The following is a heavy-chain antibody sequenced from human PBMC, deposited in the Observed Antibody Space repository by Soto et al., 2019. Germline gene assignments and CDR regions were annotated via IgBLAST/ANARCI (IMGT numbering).Heavy chain of an antibody. J-gene: IGHJ6*02. D-gene: IGHD3-3*01. CDR3: ARGSDFWNGYFRGSRDYYYYGMDV. CDR1: GGTFSSYA. Sequence: QVQLVQSGAEVKKPGSSVKVSCKASGGTFSSYAISWVRQAPGQGLEWMGGLIPIFGTANYAQKFQGRVTITADESTSTAYMELSSLRSEDTAVYYCARGSDFWNGYFRGSRDYYYYGMDVWGQGTTVTVSS. V-gene: IGHV1-69*01. CDR2: LIPIFGTA.